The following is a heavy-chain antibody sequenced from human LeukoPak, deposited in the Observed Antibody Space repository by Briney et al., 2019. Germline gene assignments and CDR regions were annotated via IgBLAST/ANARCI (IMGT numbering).Heavy chain of an antibody. CDR1: GFTFSSYW. J-gene: IGHJ4*02. V-gene: IGHV3-7*01. D-gene: IGHD3-10*01. Sequence: GGSLRLSCAASGFTFSSYWMSWVRQAPGKGLEWVANIKQDGSEKYYVDSVKGRFTISRDNAKNSLYLQMNSLRAEDTAVYYCARRGGAFYYGSGSYYPVDYWGQGTLVTVSS. CDR2: IKQDGSEK. CDR3: ARRGGAFYYGSGSYYPVDY.